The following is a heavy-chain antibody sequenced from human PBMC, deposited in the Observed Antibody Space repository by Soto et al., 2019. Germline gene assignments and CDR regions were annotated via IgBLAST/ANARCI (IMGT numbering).Heavy chain of an antibody. CDR3: ARQSEWPILLGAFDI. Sequence: SETLSLTCTVSGGSISSYYWSWIRQPPGKGLEWIGYIYYSGSTNYNPSLKSRVTISVDTSKNQFSLKLSSVTAADTAVYYCARQSEWPILLGAFDIWGQGTMVTVSS. V-gene: IGHV4-59*01. J-gene: IGHJ3*02. CDR2: IYYSGST. CDR1: GGSISSYY. D-gene: IGHD1-26*01.